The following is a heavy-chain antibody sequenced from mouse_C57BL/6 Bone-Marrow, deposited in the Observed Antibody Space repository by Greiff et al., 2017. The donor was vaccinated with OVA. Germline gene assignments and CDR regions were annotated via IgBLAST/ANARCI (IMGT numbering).Heavy chain of an antibody. D-gene: IGHD1-1*01. J-gene: IGHJ4*01. CDR2: INPYNGDT. Sequence: EVKLQESGPELVKPGDSVKISCKASGYSFTGYFMNWVMQSHGKSLEWIGRINPYNGDTFYNQKFKGKATLTVDKSSSTAHMELRSLTSEDSAVYYCARGRLGYGSSYDYAMDYWGQGTSVTVSS. CDR3: ARGRLGYGSSYDYAMDY. V-gene: IGHV1-20*01. CDR1: GYSFTGYF.